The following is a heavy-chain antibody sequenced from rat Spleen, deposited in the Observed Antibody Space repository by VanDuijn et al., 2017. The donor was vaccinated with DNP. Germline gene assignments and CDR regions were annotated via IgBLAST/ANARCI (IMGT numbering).Heavy chain of an antibody. CDR2: IRYDGGSA. CDR1: GFTFSDFY. D-gene: IGHD1-1*01. CDR3: VRWATVDYYFDY. V-gene: IGHV5-22*01. Sequence: EVQLVESGGGLVQPGRSLKLSCAASGFTFSDFYMSWVRQAPTQGLEWVAYIRYDGGSAFYGDSVKGRFTISRDNAKSTLYLQMNSLRSEDMTTYYCVRWATVDYYFDYWGQGVMVTVSS. J-gene: IGHJ2*01.